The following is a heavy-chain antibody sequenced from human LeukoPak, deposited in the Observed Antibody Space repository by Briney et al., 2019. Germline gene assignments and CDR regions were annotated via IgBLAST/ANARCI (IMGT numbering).Heavy chain of an antibody. CDR1: GFTFPPQG. V-gene: IGHV3-30*03. Sequence: GGSLRLPCVDSGFTFPPQGIHWVRQAPGKGLEWVTVISYDGNNKYYADSVKGRFTISRDNSKNTLYLQMNSLKAEDTAIYYCAGGGGYFDYWGPGTLVTVSS. D-gene: IGHD3-16*01. J-gene: IGHJ4*02. CDR2: ISYDGNNK. CDR3: AGGGGYFDY.